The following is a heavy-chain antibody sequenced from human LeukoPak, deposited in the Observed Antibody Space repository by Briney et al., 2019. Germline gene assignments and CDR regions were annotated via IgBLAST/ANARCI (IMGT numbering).Heavy chain of an antibody. D-gene: IGHD3-16*01. CDR2: INYSGIT. V-gene: IGHV4-39*01. Sequence: SETLSLTCTVSGGSITRSTDYWGWIRQPPGKGLEWIGSINYSGITYYNPSLKSRVTKSVDTSKNQFSLNLNSVTAADTAVYYCARHDRGGLDAFDIWGQGTTVTVFS. J-gene: IGHJ3*02. CDR1: GGSITRSTDY. CDR3: ARHDRGGLDAFDI.